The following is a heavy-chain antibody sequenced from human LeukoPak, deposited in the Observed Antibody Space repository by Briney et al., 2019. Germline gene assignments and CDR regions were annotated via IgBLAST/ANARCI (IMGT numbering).Heavy chain of an antibody. CDR1: GFTFSSYA. D-gene: IGHD2-21*02. CDR3: AKDRGGDCCPYYFDY. Sequence: GSLRLSCAASGFTFSSYAMSWVRQAPGKGLEWVSAISGSGGSTYYADSVKGRFTISRDNAKNSLYLQMNSLRPEDTALYYCAKDRGGDCCPYYFDYWGQGTLVTVSS. J-gene: IGHJ4*02. CDR2: ISGSGGST. V-gene: IGHV3-23*01.